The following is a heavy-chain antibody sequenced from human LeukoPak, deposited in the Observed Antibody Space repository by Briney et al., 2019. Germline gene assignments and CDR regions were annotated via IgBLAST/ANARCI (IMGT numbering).Heavy chain of an antibody. J-gene: IGHJ4*02. V-gene: IGHV3-15*01. CDR1: GFTFSNAW. CDR3: TTESGEYGYFDY. CDR2: IKSKTDGGTT. D-gene: IGHD3-10*01. Sequence: PGGSLRLSCAASGFTFSNAWMSWVRQAPGKGLEWVSRIKSKTDGGTTDYAAPVKGRFTISRDDSKNTLYLQMNSLKTEDTAVYYCTTESGEYGYFDYWGQGTLVTVSS.